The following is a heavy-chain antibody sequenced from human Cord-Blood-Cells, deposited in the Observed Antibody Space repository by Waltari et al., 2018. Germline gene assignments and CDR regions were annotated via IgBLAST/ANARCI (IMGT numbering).Heavy chain of an antibody. CDR2: FDPEDGET. D-gene: IGHD2-8*01. CDR1: GYTLTELP. CDR3: ATPPTMLSSGYAFDI. J-gene: IGHJ3*02. V-gene: IGHV1-24*01. Sequence: QVQPVQSGAEVQKTGASVKVPCKVSGYTLTELPMHWLRQAPGKGLEWMGGFDPEDGETIYAQKFQGRVTMTEDTSTDTAYMELSSLRSEDTAVYYCATPPTMLSSGYAFDIWGQGTMVTVSS.